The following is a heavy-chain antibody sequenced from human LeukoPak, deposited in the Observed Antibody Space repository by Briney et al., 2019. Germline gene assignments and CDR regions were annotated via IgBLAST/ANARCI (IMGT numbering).Heavy chain of an antibody. CDR2: ISGRGGNT. CDR1: GFTFSSYA. CDR3: ARARGYCSSTNCLDEGFDY. J-gene: IGHJ4*02. D-gene: IGHD2-2*01. V-gene: IGHV3-23*01. Sequence: PGGSLRLSCAASGFTFSSYAMSWVRQAPGKGLEWVSAISGRGGNTYSADSVKGRFTISRDNAKNSLYLQMNSLRAEDTAVYYCARARGYCSSTNCLDEGFDYWGQGTLVTVSS.